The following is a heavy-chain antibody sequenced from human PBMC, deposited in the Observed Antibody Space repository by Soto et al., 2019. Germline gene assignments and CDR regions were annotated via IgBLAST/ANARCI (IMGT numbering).Heavy chain of an antibody. CDR2: IYPGDSDT. CDR1: GYSCPNYC. CDR3: VREYTSSLTFDY. V-gene: IGHV5-51*01. D-gene: IGHD2-2*01. Sequence: GEPLRNSCDGSGYSCPNYCSGLVLQMPGKGLEWMGFIYPGDSDTKYNPSFQGQVTIPVDKSLRTAYLQWSGLKASDTAMYYCVREYTSSLTFDYWGQGTLVTVSS. J-gene: IGHJ4*02.